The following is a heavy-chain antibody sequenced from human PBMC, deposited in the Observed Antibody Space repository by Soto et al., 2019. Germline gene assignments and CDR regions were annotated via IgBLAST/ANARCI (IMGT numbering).Heavy chain of an antibody. Sequence: TLSLTCAVSGYSISSGYYWGWIRQPPGKGLEWIGSVYHSGNTFYNPSLKSRVTISIDTSRNQFSLKLSSVTAADTAIFYCARVSYCSTTSCYSGDSYYFDYWGRGTLVTVSS. D-gene: IGHD2-2*01. CDR1: GYSISSGYY. CDR3: ARVSYCSTTSCYSGDSYYFDY. J-gene: IGHJ4*02. CDR2: VYHSGNT. V-gene: IGHV4-38-2*01.